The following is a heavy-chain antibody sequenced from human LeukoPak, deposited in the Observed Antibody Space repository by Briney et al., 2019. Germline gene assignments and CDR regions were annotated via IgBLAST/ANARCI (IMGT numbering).Heavy chain of an antibody. CDR3: ARDDGGNFNDAFDI. Sequence: SGGSLRLSCAASGFTFSSYWMHWVRQAPGKGLVWVSRINIDGSSTSYADSVKGRFPILRDNAKNTLYLQMNSLRAEDTAVYYCARDDGGNFNDAFDIWGQGTMVTVSS. D-gene: IGHD4-23*01. CDR2: INIDGSST. J-gene: IGHJ3*02. CDR1: GFTFSSYW. V-gene: IGHV3-74*01.